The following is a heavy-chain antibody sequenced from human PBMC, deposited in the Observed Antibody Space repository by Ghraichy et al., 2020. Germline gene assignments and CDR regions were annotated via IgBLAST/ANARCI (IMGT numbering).Heavy chain of an antibody. CDR1: EFTFSNYA. CDR2: ISASGGTT. Sequence: GGSLRLSCAASEFTFSNYAMSWVRQAPGKGLEWVSGISASGGTTYYADSVKGQFTISRDNSKNTLYPQMNSLRAEDTAVYFCAKPYCRGDCYFEYWGQGTLVTVSS. J-gene: IGHJ4*02. CDR3: AKPYCRGDCYFEY. D-gene: IGHD2-21*02. V-gene: IGHV3-23*01.